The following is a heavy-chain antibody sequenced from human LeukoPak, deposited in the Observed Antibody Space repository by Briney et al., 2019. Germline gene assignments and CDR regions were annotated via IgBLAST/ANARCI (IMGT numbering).Heavy chain of an antibody. CDR3: ARAHSSGWYVGDY. J-gene: IGHJ4*02. V-gene: IGHV1-18*01. CDR1: GYTFTSYG. Sequence: AASVKVSCKASGYTFTSYGITWVRQAPGQGLEWMGRISAHSGNTKYAQKFQGRVTMTTDTSTSIAYMELRSLKSDDTAVYYCARAHSSGWYVGDYWGQGTLVTV. CDR2: ISAHSGNT. D-gene: IGHD6-19*01.